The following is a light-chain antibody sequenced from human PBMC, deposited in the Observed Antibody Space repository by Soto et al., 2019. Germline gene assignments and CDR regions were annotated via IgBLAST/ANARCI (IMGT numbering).Light chain of an antibody. CDR1: KSVGNN. V-gene: IGKV3-20*01. J-gene: IGKJ1*01. CDR2: GAS. Sequence: DIVMTQSPATLSVSPGERATLSCRARKSVGNNVAWYQQKPGQPPRLLIYGASSRATGIPDRFSGSGSGTDFTLTISRLEPEDFAVYYCQQYDSSPKTFGQGTKVDI. CDR3: QQYDSSPKT.